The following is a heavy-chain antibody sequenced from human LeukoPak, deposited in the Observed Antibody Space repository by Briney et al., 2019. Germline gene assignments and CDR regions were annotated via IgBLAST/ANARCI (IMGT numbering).Heavy chain of an antibody. CDR1: GFTFSSYW. CDR2: IKQDGSEK. J-gene: IGHJ4*02. V-gene: IGHV3-7*01. CDR3: ARVAEAAAFDS. Sequence: GGSLRLSCAASGFTFSSYWMNWVRQAPGKGLEWVANIKQDGSEKYYVDSVKGRFTISRDNAKNSLYLQMNSLKPEDTAVYYCARVAEAAAFDSWGQGTLVTVSS. D-gene: IGHD6-13*01.